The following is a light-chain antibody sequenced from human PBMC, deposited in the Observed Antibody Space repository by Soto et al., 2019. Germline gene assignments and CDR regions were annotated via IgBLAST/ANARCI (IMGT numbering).Light chain of an antibody. Sequence: EIVLTQSPGTLSLSPGESATLSCRASRSVDRNYLAWYQQRPGQAPRLLIYGASSRATGIPPRFSGSGSGTEFVLTISGLEAEDFAVYYCHQFASTPRTFGQGTKVESK. CDR3: HQFASTPRT. CDR2: GAS. V-gene: IGKV3-20*01. CDR1: RSVDRNY. J-gene: IGKJ1*01.